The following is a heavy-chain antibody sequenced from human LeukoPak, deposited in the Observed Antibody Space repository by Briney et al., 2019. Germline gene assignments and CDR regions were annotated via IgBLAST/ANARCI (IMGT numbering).Heavy chain of an antibody. D-gene: IGHD2-2*01. Sequence: GGSLRLSCAASGFTFSSYAMSWVRQAPGKGLEWVSAISGSGGSTYYADSVKGRFTISRDNSKNTLYLQMNSLRAEDTAVYYCAKEVVVHYKIVVVPAAMDYWGQGTLVTVSS. CDR3: AKEVVVHYKIVVVPAAMDY. CDR1: GFTFSSYA. CDR2: ISGSGGST. J-gene: IGHJ4*02. V-gene: IGHV3-23*01.